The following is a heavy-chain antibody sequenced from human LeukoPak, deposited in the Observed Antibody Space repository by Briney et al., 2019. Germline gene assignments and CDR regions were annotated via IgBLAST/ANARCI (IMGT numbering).Heavy chain of an antibody. D-gene: IGHD3-22*01. V-gene: IGHV4-30-2*01. Sequence: SETLSLTCAVSGGSISSGGYSWSWIRQPPGKGLEWIGYIYHSGSTYYNPSLKSRVTISVDRSKNQFSLKLSSVTAADTAVYYCARVSNGYYRYYFDYWGQGTLVTVSS. CDR2: IYHSGST. CDR3: ARVSNGYYRYYFDY. J-gene: IGHJ4*02. CDR1: GGSISSGGYS.